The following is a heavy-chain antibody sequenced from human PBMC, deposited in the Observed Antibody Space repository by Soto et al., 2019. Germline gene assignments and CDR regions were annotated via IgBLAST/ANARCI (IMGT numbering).Heavy chain of an antibody. V-gene: IGHV1-69*01. Sequence: QVQLVQSGAEVKKPGSSVKVSCKASVGTFSSYAISWVRQAPGQGLAWMGGIIPIFGTANYAQKFQGRVTITSDESKSTAYMELSSLRSEDTAVYSWARASIAARRDYYYYGMDVWGQGTTVTVSS. CDR3: ARASIAARRDYYYYGMDV. CDR2: IIPIFGTA. J-gene: IGHJ6*02. D-gene: IGHD6-6*01. CDR1: VGTFSSYA.